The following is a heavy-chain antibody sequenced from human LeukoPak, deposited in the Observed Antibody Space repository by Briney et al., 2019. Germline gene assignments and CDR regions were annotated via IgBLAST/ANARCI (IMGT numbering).Heavy chain of an antibody. CDR3: ARGLGYCSSTSCYYNWFDP. V-gene: IGHV1-2*02. Sequence: ASVKVSCKASGYTFTGYYMHWVRQAPGQGLEWMGWINPNSGGTNYAQKFQGRVTMTRDTSISTAYMELSRLRSDDTAVYYCARGLGYCSSTSCYYNWFDPWGQGTLVTVSS. D-gene: IGHD2-2*01. J-gene: IGHJ5*02. CDR1: GYTFTGYY. CDR2: INPNSGGT.